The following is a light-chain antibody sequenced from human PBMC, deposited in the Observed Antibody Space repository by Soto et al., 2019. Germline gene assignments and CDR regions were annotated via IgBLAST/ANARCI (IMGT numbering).Light chain of an antibody. CDR3: LRYNAFSQT. V-gene: IGKV1-5*01. Sequence: GDRVTITCRASQSMNSWLAWYQQKTGEAPKVLIYDASSLESGVPSRFSGSGSGTEFTLTIGSLQPEDFATYYCLRYNAFSQTFGQGTKVDIK. CDR2: DAS. CDR1: QSMNSW. J-gene: IGKJ1*01.